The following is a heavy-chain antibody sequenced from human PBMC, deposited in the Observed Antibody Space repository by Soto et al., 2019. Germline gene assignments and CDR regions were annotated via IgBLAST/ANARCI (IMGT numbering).Heavy chain of an antibody. J-gene: IGHJ4*02. CDR2: IRSKVNNYAT. Sequence: EVQLVESGGGLVQPGGSLRLSCAASGFTFSVSAMHWVRQASGKGLEWVGRIRSKVNNYATAYAASVKGRFTICRDDSKHTAYLQIKSLKTEDTAVYYCTRHLADYWGQGTLVTVSS. CDR1: GFTFSVSA. V-gene: IGHV3-73*01. CDR3: TRHLADY.